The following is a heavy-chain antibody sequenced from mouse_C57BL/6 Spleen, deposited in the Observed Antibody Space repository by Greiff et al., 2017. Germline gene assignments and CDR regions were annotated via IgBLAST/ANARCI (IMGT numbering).Heavy chain of an antibody. CDR2: IYPGDGDT. D-gene: IGHD2-5*01. CDR3: ARDSNWYFEV. J-gene: IGHJ1*03. CDR1: GYAFSSYW. Sequence: QVQLQQPGAELVKPGASVKISCKASGYAFSSYWMNWVKQRPGQGLEWIGQIYPGDGDTNYNGKFKGKATLTADTSSSTAYMQLSSLTSEDSAVCVCARDSNWYFEVWGTGTTVTVSS. V-gene: IGHV1-80*01.